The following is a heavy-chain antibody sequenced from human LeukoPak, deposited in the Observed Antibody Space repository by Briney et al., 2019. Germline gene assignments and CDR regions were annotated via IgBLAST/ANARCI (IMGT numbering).Heavy chain of an antibody. CDR1: GFTFKNAW. CDR2: INHSGST. CDR3: ARHVYCSSTSCYAFNWCDP. J-gene: IGHJ5*02. Sequence: GSLRLSCEASGFTFKNAWMIWVRQPPGKGLEWIGEINHSGSTNYNPSLKSRVTISVDTSKNQFSLKLSSVTAADTAVYYCARHVYCSSTSCYAFNWCDPWGQGTLVTVSS. V-gene: IGHV4-34*01. D-gene: IGHD2-2*01.